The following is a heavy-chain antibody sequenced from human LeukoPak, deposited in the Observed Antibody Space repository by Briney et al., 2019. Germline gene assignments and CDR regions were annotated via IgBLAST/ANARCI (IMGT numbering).Heavy chain of an antibody. J-gene: IGHJ4*02. V-gene: IGHV4-39*01. CDR2: IYYSGST. CDR1: GGSISSSSYY. D-gene: IGHD2-2*01. CDR3: VTYCSSTSCYLGDY. Sequence: SETLSLTCTVSGGSISSSSYYWGWIRQPPGKGLEWIGSIYYSGSTYYNLSLKSRVTISVDTSKNQFSLKLSSVTAADTAVYYCVTYCSSTSCYLGDYWGQGTLVTVSS.